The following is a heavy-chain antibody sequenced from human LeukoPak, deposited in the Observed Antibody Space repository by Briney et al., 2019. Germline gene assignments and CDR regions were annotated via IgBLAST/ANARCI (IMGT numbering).Heavy chain of an antibody. V-gene: IGHV3-21*01. D-gene: IGHD3-22*01. CDR1: GFTLSSYS. CDR3: ARVRDDLLPIFDY. CDR2: ISSSSSYI. J-gene: IGHJ4*02. Sequence: GGSLRLSCAASGFTLSSYSMDWVRQAPGKGLEWVSSISSSSSYIYYADSVKGRFTISRDNAKNSLYLQMNSLRAEDTAVYYCARVRDDLLPIFDYWGQGTLVTVSS.